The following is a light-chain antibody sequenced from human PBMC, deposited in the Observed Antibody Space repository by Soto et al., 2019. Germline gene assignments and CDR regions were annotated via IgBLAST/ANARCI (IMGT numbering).Light chain of an antibody. CDR3: QQYLTSAQT. Sequence: EIVLTQSPGTLSLSPGESATLSCRASQTVGSNYLAWYQQRPGQAPRLLIYAASSRATGIPDRISASGSGTDFTLTISGLEPEDFAVYYCQQYLTSAQTFGQGTKVELK. J-gene: IGKJ1*01. V-gene: IGKV3-20*01. CDR2: AAS. CDR1: QTVGSNY.